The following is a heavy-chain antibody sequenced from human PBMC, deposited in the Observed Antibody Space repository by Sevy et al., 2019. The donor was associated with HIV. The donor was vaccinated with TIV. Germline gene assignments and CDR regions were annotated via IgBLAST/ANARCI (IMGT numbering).Heavy chain of an antibody. J-gene: IGHJ4*02. Sequence: GVSLRLSCAASGFTFSNHGMHWVRQAPGKGLEWLAFIRNDGSNQYYRDSVKGRFSISRDNSKDTLFLQMNSLRNEDTAFYYCVKDVFAARWYYFESWGQGSLVTVSS. D-gene: IGHD1-20*01. V-gene: IGHV3-30*02. CDR3: VKDVFAARWYYFES. CDR1: GFTFSNHG. CDR2: IRNDGSNQ.